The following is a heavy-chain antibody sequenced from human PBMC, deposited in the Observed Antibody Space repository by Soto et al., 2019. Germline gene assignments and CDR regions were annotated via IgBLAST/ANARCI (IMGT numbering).Heavy chain of an antibody. CDR2: IIPIFGTA. J-gene: IGHJ4*02. D-gene: IGHD6-19*01. CDR1: GGTFSSYA. CDR3: ARSRGYSSGWYQYYFDY. V-gene: IGHV1-69*13. Sequence: SVKVSCKASGGTFSSYAISWVRQAPGQGLEWMGGIIPIFGTANNAQKFQGRVTITADESTSTAYMELSSLRSEDTAVYYCARSRGYSSGWYQYYFDYWGQGTLVTVSS.